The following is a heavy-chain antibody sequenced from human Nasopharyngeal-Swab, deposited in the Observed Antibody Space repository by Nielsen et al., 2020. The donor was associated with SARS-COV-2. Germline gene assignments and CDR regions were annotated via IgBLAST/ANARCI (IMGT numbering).Heavy chain of an antibody. V-gene: IGHV1-2*04. Sequence: ASVKVSCKASGYTFTGYYMHWVRQAPGQGLEWMGWINPNSGGTNYAQKFQGWVTMTRDTSISTAYMELSRLRSDDTAVYYCARAGDIGRSCGGDCYSRDAFDIWGQGTMVTASS. CDR2: INPNSGGT. CDR1: GYTFTGYY. J-gene: IGHJ3*02. D-gene: IGHD2-21*01. CDR3: ARAGDIGRSCGGDCYSRDAFDI.